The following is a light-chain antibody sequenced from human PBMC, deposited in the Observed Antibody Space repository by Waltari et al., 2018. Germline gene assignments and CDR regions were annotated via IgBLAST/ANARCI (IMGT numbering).Light chain of an antibody. V-gene: IGLV1-44*01. CDR1: WANIGSNA. CDR2: SNN. CDR3: SAWDDSLNGQVV. J-gene: IGLJ2*01. Sequence: QSLLTQPPSASGTPGQRVTISCSGSWANIGSNAVSWYQQLPGTAPKLPIHSNNLRPSGVPDRFSCSKSGTSASLVISGLQSADEADYYCSAWDDSLNGQVVFGGGTKVTVL.